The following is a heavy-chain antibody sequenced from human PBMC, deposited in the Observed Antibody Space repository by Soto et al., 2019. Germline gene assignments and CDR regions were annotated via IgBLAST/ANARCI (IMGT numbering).Heavy chain of an antibody. CDR3: AKDRLYGYQPFDS. V-gene: IGHV3-23*01. CDR1: GFAFSTYA. CDR2: ISGSGAGT. J-gene: IGHJ4*02. D-gene: IGHD3-16*01. Sequence: EVQLLESGGGLVQPGGSLRLSCAASGFAFSTYAMNWVRQAPGKGLEWVSSISGSGAGTYYADSVKGRFTISRDNSKNTLYLQMNSLRAEDAAVYYWAKDRLYGYQPFDSWGQGTLVAVSS.